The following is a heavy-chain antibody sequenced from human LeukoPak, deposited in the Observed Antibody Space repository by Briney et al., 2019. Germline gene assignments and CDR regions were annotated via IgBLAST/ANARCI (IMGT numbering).Heavy chain of an antibody. V-gene: IGHV1-3*01. J-gene: IGHJ4*02. CDR1: GYTFTIYA. Sequence: ASVKVSFKASGYTFTIYAMHWVRQAPGQRLEWMGWINAGNGNTKYSQKFQGRVTITRDTSASTAYMELSSLRSEDTAVYYCARVGVYSSGWLGYWGQGTLVTVSS. CDR3: ARVGVYSSGWLGY. CDR2: INAGNGNT. D-gene: IGHD6-19*01.